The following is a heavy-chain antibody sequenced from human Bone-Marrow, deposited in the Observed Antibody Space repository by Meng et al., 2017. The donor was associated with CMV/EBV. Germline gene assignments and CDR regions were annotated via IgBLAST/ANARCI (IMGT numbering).Heavy chain of an antibody. CDR1: GFTFSSYW. CDR3: ARVGRSIAVASARGMDV. Sequence: GESLKISCAASGFTFSSYWMSWVRQAPGKGLEWVANIKQDGSEKYYVDSVKGRFTISRDNAKNSLYLQMNSLRAEDTAVYYCARVGRSIAVASARGMDVWGQGTTVTVSS. V-gene: IGHV3-7*01. J-gene: IGHJ6*02. CDR2: IKQDGSEK. D-gene: IGHD6-19*01.